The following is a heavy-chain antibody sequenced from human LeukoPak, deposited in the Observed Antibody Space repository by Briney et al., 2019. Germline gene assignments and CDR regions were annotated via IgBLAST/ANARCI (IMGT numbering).Heavy chain of an antibody. CDR3: ARVSVLAGFFDY. J-gene: IGHJ4*02. D-gene: IGHD3-9*01. Sequence: SETLSLTCTVSSGSINTYYWSWIRQPAGQGLEWIGRIYTSGSTNYNPSLKSRVTMSLDTSKTQFFLKLSSVTAADTAVYYCARVSVLAGFFDYWGQGTLVTVSS. V-gene: IGHV4-4*07. CDR2: IYTSGST. CDR1: SGSINTYY.